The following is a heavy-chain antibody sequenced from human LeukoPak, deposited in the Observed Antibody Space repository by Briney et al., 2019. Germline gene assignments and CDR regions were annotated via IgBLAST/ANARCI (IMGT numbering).Heavy chain of an antibody. Sequence: PGGSLRLSCAASGFTVSSYSMNWVRQAPGKGMEWVSYISSSSSTIHYAASLNGRFTISRDNAKNSLYLQMNSLRGEDTAVYYCARVVAPDGYSVFDYWGQGTLVTVSS. CDR3: ARVVAPDGYSVFDY. CDR1: GFTVSSYS. V-gene: IGHV3-48*01. CDR2: ISSSSSTI. J-gene: IGHJ4*02. D-gene: IGHD5-24*01.